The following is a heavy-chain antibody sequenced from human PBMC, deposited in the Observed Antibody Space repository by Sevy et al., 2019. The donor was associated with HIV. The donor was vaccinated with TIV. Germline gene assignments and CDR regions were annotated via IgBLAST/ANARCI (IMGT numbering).Heavy chain of an antibody. V-gene: IGHV5-51*01. CDR2: IYPGDSDI. J-gene: IGHJ6*02. Sequence: GESLKISCKGSGYNFTNFWLAWVRQMPGKGLEWMGFIYPGDSDIRLGPSFQGQVTISVDKSVSTAYLEWGSLRASDSAMYFCARHGPAQTAPLLDRIPGASYYGVDVWGQGTTVTVSS. CDR1: GYNFTNFW. D-gene: IGHD2-2*01. CDR3: ARHGPAQTAPLLDRIPGASYYGVDV.